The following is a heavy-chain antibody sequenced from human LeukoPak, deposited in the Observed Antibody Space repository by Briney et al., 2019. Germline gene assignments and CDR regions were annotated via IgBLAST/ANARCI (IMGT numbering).Heavy chain of an antibody. Sequence: GGSLRLSCAASGFTFSSYSMNWVRQAPGKGLEWVSSISSSSNYIYYADSVKGRFTISRDNAKNSLYLQMNSLRAEDTAVYYCARDKIVGATHFDYWGQGTLVTVSS. CDR3: ARDKIVGATHFDY. J-gene: IGHJ4*02. CDR1: GFTFSSYS. CDR2: ISSSSNYI. V-gene: IGHV3-21*01. D-gene: IGHD1-26*01.